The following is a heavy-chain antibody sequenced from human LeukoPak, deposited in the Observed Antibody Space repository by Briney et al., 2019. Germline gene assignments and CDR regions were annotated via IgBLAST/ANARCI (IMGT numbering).Heavy chain of an antibody. V-gene: IGHV4-4*07. D-gene: IGHD3-3*01. CDR3: ARVSLLEWSLWYFDL. CDR1: GGSISSYY. J-gene: IGHJ2*01. Sequence: TSETLSLTCTVSGGSISSYYWSWIRQPAGKGLEWIGRIYTSGSTNYNPSLKSRVTMSVDTSKNQFSLKLSSVTAADTAVYYCARVSLLEWSLWYFDLWGRGTLVTVSS. CDR2: IYTSGST.